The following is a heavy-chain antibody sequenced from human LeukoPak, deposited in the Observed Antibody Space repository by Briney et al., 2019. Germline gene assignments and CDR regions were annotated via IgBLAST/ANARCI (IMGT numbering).Heavy chain of an antibody. CDR1: GGTFSSYA. Sequence: ASVKVSCKASGGTFSSYAISWVRQAPGQGLEWMGGIIPIFGTANYARKFQGRVTITTDESTSTAYMELSSLRSEDTAVYYCARDGLSVVVPAAIPSPEYFQHWGQGTLVTVSS. V-gene: IGHV1-69*05. D-gene: IGHD2-2*02. CDR3: ARDGLSVVVPAAIPSPEYFQH. CDR2: IIPIFGTA. J-gene: IGHJ1*01.